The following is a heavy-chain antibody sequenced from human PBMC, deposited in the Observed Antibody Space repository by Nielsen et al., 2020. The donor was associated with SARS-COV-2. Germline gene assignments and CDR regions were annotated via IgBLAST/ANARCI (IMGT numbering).Heavy chain of an antibody. CDR3: ARGVLDY. CDR2: ISSDSSWK. Sequence: GGSLRLSCVASGFNFTRYSMNWVRQAPEKGPEWVAYISSDSSWKQYADSVKGRVSISRDNAKKSLDLQMNSLRGEDTAVYYCARGVLDYWGQGALVTVSS. D-gene: IGHD2-2*01. J-gene: IGHJ4*02. V-gene: IGHV3-48*01. CDR1: GFNFTRYS.